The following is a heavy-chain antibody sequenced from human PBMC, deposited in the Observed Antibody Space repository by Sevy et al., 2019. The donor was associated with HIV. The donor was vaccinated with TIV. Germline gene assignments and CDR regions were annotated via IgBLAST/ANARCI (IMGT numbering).Heavy chain of an antibody. J-gene: IGHJ2*01. V-gene: IGHV3-30*18. CDR1: GFTFSSYG. CDR3: AKEGVGYCTNGVCRGTYWYFDL. Sequence: GGSLRLSCAASGFTFSSYGMHWVRQAPGKGLEWVAVISYDGSNKYYADSVKGRFTISRDNSKNTLYLQMNSLRAEDTAVYYCAKEGVGYCTNGVCRGTYWYFDLWGRCTLVTVSS. CDR2: ISYDGSNK. D-gene: IGHD2-8*01.